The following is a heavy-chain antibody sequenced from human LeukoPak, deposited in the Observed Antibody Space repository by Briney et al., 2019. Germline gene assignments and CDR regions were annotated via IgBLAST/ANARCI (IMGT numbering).Heavy chain of an antibody. CDR1: GYTFTSYD. V-gene: IGHV1-18*01. Sequence: ASVKVSCKASGYTFTSYDISWVREAPGQGLEWMGWISAYNGNTNYAQKLQGRVTMTTDTSTSTAYMELRSLRSDDTAVYYCAYCSGGSCYSRSFDYWGQGTLVTVSS. CDR2: ISAYNGNT. CDR3: AYCSGGSCYSRSFDY. D-gene: IGHD2-15*01. J-gene: IGHJ4*02.